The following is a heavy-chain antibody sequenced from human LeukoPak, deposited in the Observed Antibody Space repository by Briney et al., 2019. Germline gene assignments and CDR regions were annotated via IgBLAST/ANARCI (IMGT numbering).Heavy chain of an antibody. J-gene: IGHJ5*02. CDR2: INPNSGGT. CDR3: ARDRHLSMAARPDNWFDP. Sequence: ASVKVSCKASGYTFTRYYMHWVRQAPGQGLEWMGWINPNSGGTNYAQRFQGRVTMTRDTSISTAYMELSRLRSDDTAVYYCARDRHLSMAARPDNWFDPWGQGTLVTVSS. D-gene: IGHD6-6*01. CDR1: GYTFTRYY. V-gene: IGHV1-2*02.